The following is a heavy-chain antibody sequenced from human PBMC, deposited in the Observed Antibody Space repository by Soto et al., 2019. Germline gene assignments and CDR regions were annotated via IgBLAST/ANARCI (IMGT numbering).Heavy chain of an antibody. Sequence: PGGSLRLSCGASTFTLSDYTMDWVRQAPGKGLEWVSSSSGSGSYKYYADSVKGRFTISRDNAKNSLFLQMDSLRAEDTGVYYCARTYYSDTSGYSDAFDIWRQGTMVTVSS. CDR2: SSGSGSYK. CDR3: ARTYYSDTSGYSDAFDI. J-gene: IGHJ3*02. V-gene: IGHV3-21*01. D-gene: IGHD3-22*01. CDR1: TFTLSDYT.